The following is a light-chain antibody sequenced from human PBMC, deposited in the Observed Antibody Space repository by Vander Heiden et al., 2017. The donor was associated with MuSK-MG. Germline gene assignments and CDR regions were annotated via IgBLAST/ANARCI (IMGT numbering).Light chain of an antibody. J-gene: IGLJ2*01. Sequence: QSALTQPPSASGSPGQSVTISCTGTSSDVGGYNYVSWYQQHPGKAPKLMMYEVSKRPSGVPDRFSGYKSGNTASLNVSGLQAEDEADDYCSSYAGSNNLEVFGGGTKLTVL. CDR2: EVS. V-gene: IGLV2-8*01. CDR3: SSYAGSNNLEV. CDR1: SSDVGGYNY.